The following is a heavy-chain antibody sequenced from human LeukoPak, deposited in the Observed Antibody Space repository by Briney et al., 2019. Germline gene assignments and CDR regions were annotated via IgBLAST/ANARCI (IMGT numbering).Heavy chain of an antibody. CDR3: ARGRRGVRNVSGARFNWFDP. V-gene: IGHV1-69*13. CDR1: GGTFSSYA. CDR2: IIPIFGTA. D-gene: IGHD3-10*01. J-gene: IGHJ5*02. Sequence: SVKVSCKASGGTFSSYAISWVRQAPGQGLEWMGGIIPIFGTANYAQKFQGRVTITADESTSTAYMELSSLRSEDTAVYYCARGRRGVRNVSGARFNWFDPWGQGTLVTVSS.